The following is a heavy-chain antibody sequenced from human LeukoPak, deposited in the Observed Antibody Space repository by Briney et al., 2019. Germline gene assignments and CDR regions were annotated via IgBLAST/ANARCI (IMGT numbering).Heavy chain of an antibody. CDR3: AKDRYYYDSSGYYPCCFDY. CDR2: IRPDGNEK. CDR1: GFTFSSYW. V-gene: IGHV3-7*03. D-gene: IGHD3-22*01. Sequence: GGSPRLSCAASGFTFSSYWMSWVRQAPGKGLEWVAYIRPDGNEKFYMDSVKGRFTISRDNAKNSLYLQMNSLRAEDTAVYYCAKDRYYYDSSGYYPCCFDYWGQGTLVTVSS. J-gene: IGHJ4*02.